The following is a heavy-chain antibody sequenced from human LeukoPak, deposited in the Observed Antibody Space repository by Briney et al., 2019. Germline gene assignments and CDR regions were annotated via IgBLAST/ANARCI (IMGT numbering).Heavy chain of an antibody. CDR1: GYTFTGYY. D-gene: IGHD2-2*01. CDR3: ASADSVVIPAARSIRFDP. J-gene: IGHJ5*02. Sequence: ASVKVSCKASGYTFTGYYMHWVRQAPGQGLEWMGWINPNSGGTNYAQKFQGRVTMARDTSISTAYMELSRLKSDDTAVYYCASADSVVIPAARSIRFDPWGQGTLVTVSS. CDR2: INPNSGGT. V-gene: IGHV1-2*02.